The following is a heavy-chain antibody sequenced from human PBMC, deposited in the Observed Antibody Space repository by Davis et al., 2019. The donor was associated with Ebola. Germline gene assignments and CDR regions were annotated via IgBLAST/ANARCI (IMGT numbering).Heavy chain of an antibody. D-gene: IGHD3-10*01. J-gene: IGHJ4*02. Sequence: MPSETLSLTCPVSGRSISSFYWSCIRQPPGKGLEWIGYTHYRGSTNYNPSLKSRVTIPVDTSKNQFALKLSSVTAADTAVYYCARGTQWFGESSLYYFGYWGQGTLVTVSS. CDR2: THYRGST. V-gene: IGHV4-59*01. CDR1: GRSISSFY. CDR3: ARGTQWFGESSLYYFGY.